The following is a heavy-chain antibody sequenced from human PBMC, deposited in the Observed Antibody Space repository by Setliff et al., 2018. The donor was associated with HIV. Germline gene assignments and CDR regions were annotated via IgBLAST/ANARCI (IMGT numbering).Heavy chain of an antibody. V-gene: IGHV1-18*01. J-gene: IGHJ3*02. D-gene: IGHD3-10*01. CDR2: ISGCNGNT. Sequence: ASVKVSCKASGYTFTNFGISWVRQAPGQGPEWMGWISGCNGNTNYAEKFQGRLTLTTDTSTSTVYLELRSLTSDDTAVYYCTRFRMVRGVIIHRPHHDAFDIWGQGTMVTVSS. CDR1: GYTFTNFG. CDR3: TRFRMVRGVIIHRPHHDAFDI.